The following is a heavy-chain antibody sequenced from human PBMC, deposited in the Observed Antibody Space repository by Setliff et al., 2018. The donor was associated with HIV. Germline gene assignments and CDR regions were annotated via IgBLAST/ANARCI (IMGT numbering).Heavy chain of an antibody. J-gene: IGHJ6*02. CDR1: GGTFSSYA. D-gene: IGHD1-20*01. V-gene: IGHV1-69*10. CDR3: ARDQRAYNWNDAVFYYYGLDV. CDR2: IIPMLDLA. Sequence: ASVKVSCKASGGTFSSYAISWVRQAPGQGLEWMGGIIPMLDLANYAQKFQGRVTITADESTSTAYMELSSLRSEDTAVYYCARDQRAYNWNDAVFYYYGLDVWGQGTTVTVSS.